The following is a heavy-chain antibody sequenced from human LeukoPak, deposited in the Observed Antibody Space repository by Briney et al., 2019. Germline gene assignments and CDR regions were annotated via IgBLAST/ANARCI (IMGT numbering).Heavy chain of an antibody. V-gene: IGHV4-4*01. CDR1: GFSFSGFP. J-gene: IGHJ4*02. D-gene: IGHD1-1*01. CDR2: ISHTGNT. Sequence: PGGSLRLSCSASGFSFSGFPMHWVRQTPGKGLEWIGEISHTGNTNYNPSLESRVSISVDKSKNQFSLKVTSVTAADTAVYFCARVTGTTPFDYWGQGTLVTV. CDR3: ARVTGTTPFDY.